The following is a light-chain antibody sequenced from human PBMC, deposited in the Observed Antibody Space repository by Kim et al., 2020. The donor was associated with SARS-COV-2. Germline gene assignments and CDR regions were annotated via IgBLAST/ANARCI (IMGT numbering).Light chain of an antibody. CDR1: QSISSY. CDR3: QQSYSTLDT. Sequence: SASVGDRVTITCRASQSISSYLNWYQQKPGKAPKLLIYAASSLQSGVPSRFSGSGSGTDFTLTISSLQPEDFVTYYCQQSYSTLDTFGQGTKLEI. J-gene: IGKJ2*01. CDR2: AAS. V-gene: IGKV1-39*01.